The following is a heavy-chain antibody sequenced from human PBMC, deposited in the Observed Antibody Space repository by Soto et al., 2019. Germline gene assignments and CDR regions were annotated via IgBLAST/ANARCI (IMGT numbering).Heavy chain of an antibody. J-gene: IGHJ3*02. V-gene: IGHV4-30-2*01. CDR3: ACNYDADAFDI. D-gene: IGHD3-22*01. Sequence: QLQLRESASGLVKPSQTLSLTCAVSGGSISDGGHAWTWIRQPPGKGLAWIGYIYQSGSAYYTPSLKSRATLSMDKSKNQISLTLKSVTAADTAIYYCACNYDADAFDIWGQGTMVPVSS. CDR1: GGSISDGGHA. CDR2: IYQSGSA.